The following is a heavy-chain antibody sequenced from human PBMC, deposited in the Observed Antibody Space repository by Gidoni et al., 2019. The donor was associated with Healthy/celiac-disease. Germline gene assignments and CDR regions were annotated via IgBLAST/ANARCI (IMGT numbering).Heavy chain of an antibody. J-gene: IGHJ4*02. CDR3: AKVASYYDSSGYYGEAYYFDY. D-gene: IGHD3-22*01. CDR1: GFTFRRYA. CDR2: ISGSGGST. V-gene: IGHV3-23*01. Sequence: VQLLQSGGRLVQPGGSLRLSCAASGFTFRRYALSWVRQAPGKGREWVSAISGSGGSTYYADSVKGRFTISRDNSKNTLYLQMNSLRAEDTAVYYCAKVASYYDSSGYYGEAYYFDYWGQGTLVTVSS.